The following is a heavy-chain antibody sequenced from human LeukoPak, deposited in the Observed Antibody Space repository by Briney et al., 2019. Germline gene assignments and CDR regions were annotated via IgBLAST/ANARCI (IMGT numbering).Heavy chain of an antibody. D-gene: IGHD2-15*01. Sequence: PGGSLRLSCAASGFTFSTDWMHWVRQAPGKGRVCVSRINTDGSITIYADSVKGRFTISRDNAKNTLHLQMNSLRAEDTAVYYCVRPYGYSRPGSRYCLESWGQRTLVTVSS. CDR3: VRPYGYSRPGSRYCLES. J-gene: IGHJ4*02. CDR1: GFTFSTDW. CDR2: INTDGSIT. V-gene: IGHV3-74*01.